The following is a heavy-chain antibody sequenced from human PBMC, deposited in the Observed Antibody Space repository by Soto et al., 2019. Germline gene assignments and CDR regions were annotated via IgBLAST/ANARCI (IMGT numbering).Heavy chain of an antibody. D-gene: IGHD5-18*01. V-gene: IGHV5-51*01. CDR3: ARQDYNYAYFDF. CDR1: GYSFTNYW. J-gene: IGHJ4*02. Sequence: PGEAQKISWKGSGYSFTNYWNGWERQMPGTGLVWMGIFYPGASDTRYSPSFQGQVFISVDQSISSAYLQWSSLQASASAMYYCARQDYNYAYFDFWGQGTLVTVSS. CDR2: FYPGASDT.